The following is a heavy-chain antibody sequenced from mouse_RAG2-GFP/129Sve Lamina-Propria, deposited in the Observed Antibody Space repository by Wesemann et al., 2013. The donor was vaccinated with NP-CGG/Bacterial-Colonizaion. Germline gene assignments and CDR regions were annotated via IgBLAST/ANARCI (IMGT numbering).Heavy chain of an antibody. D-gene: IGHD1-1*02. J-gene: IGHJ2*01. CDR1: GFTFSSYA. CDR2: ISDGGTYT. CDR3: VRDRGGYFDY. Sequence: DVKLVESGEGLVKPGGSLKLSCAASGFTFSSYAMSWVRQTPEKRLEWVAYISDGGTYTYYPDNVKGRFTISRDNAKNNLYLQMSHLKSEDTAMYYCVRDRGGYFDYWGQGTTLTVSS. V-gene: IGHV5-4*01.